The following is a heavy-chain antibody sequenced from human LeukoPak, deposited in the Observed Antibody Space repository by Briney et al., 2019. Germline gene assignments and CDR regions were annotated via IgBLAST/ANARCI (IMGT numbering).Heavy chain of an antibody. CDR3: ARAGSSYNPPDY. CDR2: ISGSGGST. Sequence: PGGSLRLSCAASGFTFSSYAMSWVRQAPGKGLEWVSAISGSGGSTYYADSVKGRFTISRDNSKNTLYLQMNSLRAEDTAAYYCARAGSSYNPPDYWGQGTLVTVSS. J-gene: IGHJ4*02. V-gene: IGHV3-23*01. CDR1: GFTFSSYA. D-gene: IGHD3-10*01.